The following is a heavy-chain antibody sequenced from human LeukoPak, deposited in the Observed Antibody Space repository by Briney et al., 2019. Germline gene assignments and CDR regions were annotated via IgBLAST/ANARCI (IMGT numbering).Heavy chain of an antibody. CDR1: GGSISSYY. Sequence: PSETLSLTCTVSGGSISSYYWSWIRQPPGKELEWIGYIYYSGSTNYNPSLKSRVTISVDTSKNQFSLKLSSVTAADTAVYYCARDRADSSGYYYFDYWGQGTLVTVSS. CDR3: ARDRADSSGYYYFDY. V-gene: IGHV4-59*01. CDR2: IYYSGST. D-gene: IGHD3-22*01. J-gene: IGHJ4*02.